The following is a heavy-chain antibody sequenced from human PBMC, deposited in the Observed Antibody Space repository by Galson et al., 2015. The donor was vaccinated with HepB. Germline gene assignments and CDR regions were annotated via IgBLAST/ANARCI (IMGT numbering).Heavy chain of an antibody. D-gene: IGHD1-1*01. Sequence: SLRLSCAASGFTFSSYSMNWVRQAPGKGLEWVSYISSSSSTIYYADSVKGRFTISRDNAKNSLYLQMNSLRAEDTAVYYCARGKLERPKYNWFDPWGQGTLVTVSS. V-gene: IGHV3-48*01. CDR2: ISSSSSTI. CDR3: ARGKLERPKYNWFDP. J-gene: IGHJ5*02. CDR1: GFTFSSYS.